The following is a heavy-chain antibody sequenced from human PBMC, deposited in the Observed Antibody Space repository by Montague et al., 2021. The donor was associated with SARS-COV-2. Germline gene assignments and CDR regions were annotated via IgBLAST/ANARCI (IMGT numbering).Heavy chain of an antibody. J-gene: IGHJ4*02. V-gene: IGHV6-1*01. CDR3: ARDGVLNSRPRPHPFHY. Sequence: YNDYAVSVKSRITIKPDISKNQFSLQLNSVTPEDTAVYYCARDGVLNSRPRPHPFHYWGQGTRVIVSS. CDR2: YN. D-gene: IGHD3-10*01.